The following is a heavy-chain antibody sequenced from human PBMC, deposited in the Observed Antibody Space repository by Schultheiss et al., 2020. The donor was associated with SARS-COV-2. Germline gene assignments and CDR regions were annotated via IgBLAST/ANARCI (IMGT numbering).Heavy chain of an antibody. Sequence: GGSLRLSCAASGFSFSGSVVDWVRQASGKGLEWLSRINWNSNSIYYADSVKGRFTVSRDNDKKSLFLQMNSLRAEDTAVYYCATDGLGASPGDVLDIWGQGTMVTVSS. CDR3: ATDGLGASPGDVLDI. J-gene: IGHJ3*02. CDR1: GFSFSGSV. V-gene: IGHV3-48*01. D-gene: IGHD1-26*01. CDR2: INWNSNSI.